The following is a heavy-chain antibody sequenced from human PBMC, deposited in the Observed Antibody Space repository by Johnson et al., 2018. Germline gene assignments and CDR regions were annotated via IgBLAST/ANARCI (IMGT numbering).Heavy chain of an antibody. CDR2: VSGSGGST. D-gene: IGHD4-23*01. CDR3: AKRYYGGNSGAFDI. V-gene: IGHV3-23*01. J-gene: IGHJ3*02. CDR1: GFTFDNYA. Sequence: VQSGGSLRLSCAAXGFTFDNYAMSWVRQAPGKGLEWVSGVSGSGGSTYYADPVKGRFTISRDNSKNTLYLQMNSLRAEDTAVYYCAKRYYGGNSGAFDIWGLGTMVTVSS.